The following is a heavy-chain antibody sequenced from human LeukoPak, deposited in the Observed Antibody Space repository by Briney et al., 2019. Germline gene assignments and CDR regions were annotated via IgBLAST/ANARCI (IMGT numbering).Heavy chain of an antibody. CDR1: GYTFIGYY. V-gene: IGHV1-2*02. J-gene: IGHJ3*02. CDR3: ARDGDNYYDSSGYGAFDI. D-gene: IGHD3-22*01. Sequence: ASVKVSCKASGYTFIGYYMHWVRQAPGQGLEWMGWINPNSGGTNYAQKFQGRVTMTRDTSISTAYMELSRLRSDDTAVYYCARDGDNYYDSSGYGAFDIWGQGTMVTVSS. CDR2: INPNSGGT.